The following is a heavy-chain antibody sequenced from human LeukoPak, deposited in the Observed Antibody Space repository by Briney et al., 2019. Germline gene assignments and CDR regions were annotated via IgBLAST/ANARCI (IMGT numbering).Heavy chain of an antibody. CDR1: GFTFSSYS. Sequence: GGSLRLSCAASGFTFSSYSMNWVRQAPGKGLEWVSYISSSSSTIYYADSVKGRFTISRDNANNSLYLQMNSLRDEDTAVYYCARSPLPVRGVFFDYWGRGTLVTVSS. CDR2: ISSSSSTI. CDR3: ARSPLPVRGVFFDY. D-gene: IGHD3-10*01. V-gene: IGHV3-48*02. J-gene: IGHJ4*02.